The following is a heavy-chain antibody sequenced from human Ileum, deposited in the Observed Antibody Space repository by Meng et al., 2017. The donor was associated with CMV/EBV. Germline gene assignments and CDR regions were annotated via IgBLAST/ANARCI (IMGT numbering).Heavy chain of an antibody. V-gene: IGHV4-4*07. CDR2: IYHGGST. D-gene: IGHD3-16*01. CDR1: GDSITSFY. J-gene: IGHJ4*02. Sequence: QVPLQESGPGLVKPSETLSLPCTVSGDSITSFYWSWIRQPAGKALEWIGRIYHGGSTNYNPSLKSRVTLSVDTSKNQFSMRLTSVTAADTAVYYCARGPGGFGDFNFDYWGQGTLVTVSS. CDR3: ARGPGGFGDFNFDY.